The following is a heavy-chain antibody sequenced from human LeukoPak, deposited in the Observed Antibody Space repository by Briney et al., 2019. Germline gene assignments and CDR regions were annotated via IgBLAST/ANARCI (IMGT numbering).Heavy chain of an antibody. J-gene: IGHJ4*02. CDR2: ISYDANIGSNK. CDR3: ARDGGYDFWSGHYQDY. V-gene: IGHV3-30-3*01. CDR1: GFTFSSYT. Sequence: GGSLRLSCAASGFTFSSYTMHCVRQAPGKGLEWVALISYDANIGSNKYYADSVKGRFTISRDNSKNTLYLQMNSLRAEDTAVYYCARDGGYDFWSGHYQDYWGQGTLVTVSS. D-gene: IGHD3-3*01.